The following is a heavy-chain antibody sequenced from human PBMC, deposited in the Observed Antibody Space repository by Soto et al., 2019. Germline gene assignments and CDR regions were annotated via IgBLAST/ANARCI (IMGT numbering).Heavy chain of an antibody. D-gene: IGHD6-19*01. CDR3: THVWQVDSGWIDY. J-gene: IGHJ4*02. CDR1: GGSISSSSYY. CDR2: IYYSGST. Sequence: PSETLSLTCTVSGGSISSSSYYWGWIRQPPGKGLEWIGSIYYSGSTYYNPSLKSRVTISVDTSKNQFSLKLSPVTAADTAVYYCTHVWQVDSGWIDYWGQGTLVTVSS. V-gene: IGHV4-39*01.